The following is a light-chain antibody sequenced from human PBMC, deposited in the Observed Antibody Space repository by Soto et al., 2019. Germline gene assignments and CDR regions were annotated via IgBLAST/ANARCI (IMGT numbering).Light chain of an antibody. CDR2: DAS. Sequence: EIVLTQAPATLSLSPGERATVSCRASQSVSSSLAWYQQKPGQAPRLLIYDASNRATGIPARFSGSGSGTDFTLTISSLEPEDFAVYYCQQRAFGQGTKVDIK. CDR3: QQRA. CDR1: QSVSSS. J-gene: IGKJ1*01. V-gene: IGKV3-11*01.